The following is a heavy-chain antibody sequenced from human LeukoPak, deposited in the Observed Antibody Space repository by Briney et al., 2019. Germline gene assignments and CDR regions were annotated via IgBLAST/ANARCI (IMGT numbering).Heavy chain of an antibody. CDR3: ARIDCTGGSCYSATDSIGRQYFDL. CDR1: GGSISSYY. Sequence: PSETLSLTCPVSGGSISSYYWSWLRQPPGKGLEGIGSVYYSGSTYYNPSLKSRVTISVDTSKNQFSLKLSSVTAADTAVYYCARIDCTGGSCYSATDSIGRQYFDLWGRGTLVTVSS. V-gene: IGHV4-59*05. CDR2: VYYSGST. D-gene: IGHD2-15*01. J-gene: IGHJ2*01.